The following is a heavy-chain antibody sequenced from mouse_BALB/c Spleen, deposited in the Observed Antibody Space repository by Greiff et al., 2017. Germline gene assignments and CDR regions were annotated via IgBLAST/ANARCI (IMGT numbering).Heavy chain of an antibody. CDR3: AREASYRFYAMDY. J-gene: IGHJ4*01. D-gene: IGHD2-14*01. Sequence: EVKLVESGGGLVQPGGSRKLSCAASGFTFSDYGMAWVRQAPGKGPEWVAFISNLAYSIYYADTVTGRFTISRENAKNTLYLEMSSLRSEDTAMYYCAREASYRFYAMDYWGQGTSVTGSS. V-gene: IGHV5-15*02. CDR1: GFTFSDYG. CDR2: ISNLAYSI.